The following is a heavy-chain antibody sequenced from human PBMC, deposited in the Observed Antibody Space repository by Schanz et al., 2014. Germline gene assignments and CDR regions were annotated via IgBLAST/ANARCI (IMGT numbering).Heavy chain of an antibody. CDR2: INTSGGSR. J-gene: IGHJ4*02. CDR1: GFTFSNCD. CDR3: ARCEDY. V-gene: IGHV3-23*04. Sequence: DLEESGGGLVQPGGSQRLSCAVSGFTFSNCDMTWVRQAPGKGLEWVSGINTSGGSRYYAESVKGRFTISRDNAKNSLYLQMNSLRAEDTAVYYCARCEDYWGQGTLVTVSS.